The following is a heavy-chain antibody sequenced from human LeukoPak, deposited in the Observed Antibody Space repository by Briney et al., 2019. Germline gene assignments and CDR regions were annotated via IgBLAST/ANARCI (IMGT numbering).Heavy chain of an antibody. D-gene: IGHD6-19*01. CDR2: IYSSGIT. CDR1: GFTVNNNY. V-gene: IGHV3-66*01. CDR3: ARDRGYSSGSYED. Sequence: GGSLRLSCAASGFTVNNNYITWVRQAPGKGLEWVPVIYSSGITYYTDSVKGRFTISRDNSKNTVYLQMNSLRAEDTAVYFCARDRGYSSGSYEDWGQGTLVTVSS. J-gene: IGHJ1*01.